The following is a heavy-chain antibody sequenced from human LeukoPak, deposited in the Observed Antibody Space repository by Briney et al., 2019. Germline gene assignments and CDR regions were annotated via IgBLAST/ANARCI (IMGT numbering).Heavy chain of an antibody. V-gene: IGHV1-18*01. Sequence: ASVKVSCKASGYTFTSYGISWVRQAPGQGLEWMGWISAYNGNTNYAQKLQGRVTMTTDTSTSTAYMELRSLRSDDTAVYYCAGDRGYCSSTSCYEPYFDYWGQGTLVTVSS. D-gene: IGHD2-2*01. CDR2: ISAYNGNT. CDR3: AGDRGYCSSTSCYEPYFDY. CDR1: GYTFTSYG. J-gene: IGHJ4*02.